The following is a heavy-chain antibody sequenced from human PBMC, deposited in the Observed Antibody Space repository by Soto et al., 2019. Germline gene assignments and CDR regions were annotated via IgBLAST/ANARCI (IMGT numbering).Heavy chain of an antibody. D-gene: IGHD3-3*01. V-gene: IGHV3-23*01. CDR2: MSGSGDAA. CDR3: AKKVTIYAVDPADY. J-gene: IGHJ4*02. CDR1: GFTFSDYG. Sequence: EVQLLESGGGLVQPGGSLRLSCAASGFTFSDYGMSWVRQAPGKGLEWVSVMSGSGDAAYYADSVKGRFTISRDSSKNTLYLQMNRLRAEETAVHFCAKKVTIYAVDPADYWGQGTQVAVSS.